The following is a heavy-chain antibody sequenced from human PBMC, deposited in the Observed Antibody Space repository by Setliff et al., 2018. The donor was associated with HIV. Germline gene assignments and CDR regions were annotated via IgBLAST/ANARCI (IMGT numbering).Heavy chain of an antibody. J-gene: IGHJ1*01. Sequence: SETLSLTCTVSGGSLNTGTYYWSWIRQPAGKGLEWIGHIYITEDTDYNPSLKSRVTISVDTSKNQFSLTLTSVTATDTAVYYCTRWPEDDPQRWGQGTLVTVSS. D-gene: IGHD2-15*01. CDR3: TRWPEDDPQR. CDR2: IYITEDT. V-gene: IGHV4-61*09. CDR1: GGSLNTGTYY.